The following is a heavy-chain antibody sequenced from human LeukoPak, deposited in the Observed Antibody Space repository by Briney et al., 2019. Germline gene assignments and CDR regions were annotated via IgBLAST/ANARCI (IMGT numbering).Heavy chain of an antibody. Sequence: PSETLSLTCTVSGGSISSYYWSWIRQPPGKGLEWIGYIYYSGSTNYNPSLKSRVTISVDTSKNQFSLRLSSVTAADTAVYYCARSSPLLHSSSSADYYYGMDVWGQGTTVTVSS. CDR3: ARSSPLLHSSSSADYYYGMDV. V-gene: IGHV4-59*01. D-gene: IGHD6-6*01. CDR1: GGSISSYY. J-gene: IGHJ6*02. CDR2: IYYSGST.